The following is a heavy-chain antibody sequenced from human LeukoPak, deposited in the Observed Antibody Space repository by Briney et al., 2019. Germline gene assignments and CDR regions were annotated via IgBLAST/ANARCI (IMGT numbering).Heavy chain of an antibody. CDR2: IYYSGST. Sequence: SETLSLTCTVSGGSISSYYWSWIRQPPGKGLEWIGYIYYSGSTNYNPSLKSRVTISVDTSKNQFSLKLSSVTAAGTAVYYCARHLGGQWLPYFDYWGQGTLVTVSS. D-gene: IGHD6-19*01. J-gene: IGHJ4*02. CDR3: ARHLGGQWLPYFDY. V-gene: IGHV4-59*08. CDR1: GGSISSYY.